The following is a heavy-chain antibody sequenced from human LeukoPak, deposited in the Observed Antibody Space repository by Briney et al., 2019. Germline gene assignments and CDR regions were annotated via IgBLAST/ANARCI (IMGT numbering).Heavy chain of an antibody. CDR1: GFTFSSYA. CDR3: ARTYLWFGELLYYYYYGMDV. D-gene: IGHD3-10*01. Sequence: GGSLRLSCAASGFTFSSYAMSWVRQAPGKGLEWVSAISGSGGSTYYADSVKGRFTISRDNSKNTLYLQMNSLRAEDTAVYYCARTYLWFGELLYYYYYGMDVWGQGTTVTVSS. CDR2: ISGSGGST. J-gene: IGHJ6*02. V-gene: IGHV3-23*01.